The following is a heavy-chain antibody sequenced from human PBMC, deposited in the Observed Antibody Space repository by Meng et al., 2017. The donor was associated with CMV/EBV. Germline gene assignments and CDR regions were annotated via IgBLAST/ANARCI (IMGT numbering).Heavy chain of an antibody. V-gene: IGHV1-8*01. CDR1: GYTFTSYD. J-gene: IGHJ6*02. Sequence: ASVKVSCKASGYTFTSYDINWVRQATGQGLEWMGWMNPNSGNTGYAQKFQGRVTMTRNTSISTAYMELRSLRSDDTAVYYCARDEAELGWNQENYYYYGMDVWGQGTTVTVSS. CDR3: ARDEAELGWNQENYYYYGMDV. CDR2: MNPNSGNT. D-gene: IGHD1-1*01.